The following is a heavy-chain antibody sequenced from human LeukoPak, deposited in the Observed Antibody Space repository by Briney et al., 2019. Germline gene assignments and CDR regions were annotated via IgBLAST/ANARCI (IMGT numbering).Heavy chain of an antibody. CDR2: IYYSGST. V-gene: IGHV4-59*01. J-gene: IGHJ3*02. CDR1: GGSISSYY. Sequence: SETLSLTCTVSGGSISSYYWSWIRQPPGKGLEGIGYIYYSGSTNYNPSLKSRVTISVDTSKNQFSLKLSSVTAADTAVYYCAREKDYYGSGSYLRSAFDIWGQGTMVTVSS. D-gene: IGHD3-10*01. CDR3: AREKDYYGSGSYLRSAFDI.